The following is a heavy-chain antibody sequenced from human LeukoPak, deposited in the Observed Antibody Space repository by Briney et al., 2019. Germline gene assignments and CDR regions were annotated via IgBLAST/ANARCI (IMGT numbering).Heavy chain of an antibody. J-gene: IGHJ4*02. CDR3: ARVGLLWFGELSNFDY. D-gene: IGHD3-10*01. CDR2: ISSSSTTI. CDR1: GFLFNTYS. V-gene: IGHV3-48*01. Sequence: GGSLRLSCAASGFLFNTYSMNWVRQDPGKGLEWVSYISSSSTTIYYADSVKGRFSISRDNANNSLYLQMNSLRAEDTAVYYCARVGLLWFGELSNFDYWGQGTLVTVSS.